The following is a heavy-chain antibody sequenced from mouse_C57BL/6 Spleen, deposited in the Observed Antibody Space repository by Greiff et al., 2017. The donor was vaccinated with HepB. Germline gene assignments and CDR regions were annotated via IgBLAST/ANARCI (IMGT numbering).Heavy chain of an antibody. V-gene: IGHV1-22*01. D-gene: IGHD1-1*01. CDR3: ARRRLYGGYYFDY. Sequence: VHVKQSGPELVKPGASVKMSCKASGYTFTDYNMHWVKQSHGKSLEWIGYINPNNGGTSYNQKFKGKATLTVNKSSSTAYMELRSLTSEDSAVYYCARRRLYGGYYFDYWGQGTTLTVSS. J-gene: IGHJ2*01. CDR1: GYTFTDYN. CDR2: INPNNGGT.